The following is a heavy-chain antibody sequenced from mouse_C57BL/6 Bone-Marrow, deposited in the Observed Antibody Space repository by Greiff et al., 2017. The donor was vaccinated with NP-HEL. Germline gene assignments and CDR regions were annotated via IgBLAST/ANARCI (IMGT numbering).Heavy chain of an antibody. CDR2: IRNKANGYTT. CDR1: GFTFTDYY. J-gene: IGHJ1*03. Sequence: EVHLVESGGGLVQPGGSLSLSCAASGFTFTDYYMSWVRQPPGKALEWLGFIRNKANGYTTEYSASVKGRFTISRDNSQSILYLQMNALRAEDRATYYCARYRTSQFDVWGTGTTVTVSS. CDR3: ARYRTSQFDV. V-gene: IGHV7-3*01.